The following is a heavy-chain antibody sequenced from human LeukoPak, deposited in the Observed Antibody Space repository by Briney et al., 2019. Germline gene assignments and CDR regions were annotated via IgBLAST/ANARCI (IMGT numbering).Heavy chain of an antibody. D-gene: IGHD3-22*01. CDR2: IHYSGST. CDR1: GGSISIYY. J-gene: IGHJ4*02. CDR3: ARDSSGYSLFDN. V-gene: IGHV4-59*06. Sequence: SETLSLTCTVSGGSISIYYWSWIRQHPGTGLEWIGYIHYSGSTYNNPSLKSRVTISGDTSKNQFSLKLSSVTAADTAVYYCARDSSGYSLFDNWGQGTLVTVSS.